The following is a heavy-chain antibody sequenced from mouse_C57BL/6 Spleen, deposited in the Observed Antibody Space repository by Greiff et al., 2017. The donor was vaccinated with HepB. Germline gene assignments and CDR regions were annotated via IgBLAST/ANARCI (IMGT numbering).Heavy chain of an antibody. CDR2: ISDGGSYT. V-gene: IGHV5-4*01. Sequence: EVQRVESGGGLVKPGGSLKLSCAASGFTFSSYAMSWVRQTPEKRLEWVATISDGGSYTYYPDNVKGRFTISRDNAKNNLYLQMSHLKSEDTAMYYCARDLYYYGSSYEYAMDYWGQGTSVTVSS. CDR1: GFTFSSYA. CDR3: ARDLYYYGSSYEYAMDY. D-gene: IGHD1-1*01. J-gene: IGHJ4*01.